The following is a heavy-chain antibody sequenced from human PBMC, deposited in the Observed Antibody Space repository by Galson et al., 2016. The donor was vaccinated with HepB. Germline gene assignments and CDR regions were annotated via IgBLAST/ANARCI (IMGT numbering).Heavy chain of an antibody. CDR3: ARGGSMDV. CDR1: GFTFSNSL. Sequence: SLRLSCAASGFTFSNSLMTWVRLAPGKGLEWVASIKRDESATYYVGSVKGRFTISRNNAKNSLFLQMNSLRAEDTALDYWARGGSMDVWGQGTTVTVSS. V-gene: IGHV3-7*01. CDR2: IKRDESAT. J-gene: IGHJ6*02.